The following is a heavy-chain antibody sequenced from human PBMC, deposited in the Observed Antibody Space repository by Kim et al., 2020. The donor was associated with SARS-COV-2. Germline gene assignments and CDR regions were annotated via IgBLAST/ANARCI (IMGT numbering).Heavy chain of an antibody. CDR1: GGTFSSYA. J-gene: IGHJ4*02. V-gene: IGHV1-69*13. D-gene: IGHD3-22*01. CDR2: IIPIFGTA. CDR3: ARSPYDSSGYYYVSSYIAY. Sequence: SVKVSCKASGGTFSSYAISWVRQAPGQGLEWMGGIIPIFGTANYAQKFQGRVTITADESTSTAYMELSSLRSEDTAVYYCARSPYDSSGYYYVSSYIAYWGQGTLVTVSS.